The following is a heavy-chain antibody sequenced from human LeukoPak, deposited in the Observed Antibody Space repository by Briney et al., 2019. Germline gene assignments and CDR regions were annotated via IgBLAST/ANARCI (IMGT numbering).Heavy chain of an antibody. CDR3: AISRDYGDYYFDS. V-gene: IGHV1-2*06. Sequence: ASVKVSCKASGYIFTGYYLHWVRQALGQGLEWMGRINPNTGGTDYAQKLQGRVTMTRDTSISTAYMEVSRLTSDDAAVYFCAISRDYGDYYFDSWGQGTLVTVSS. D-gene: IGHD4-17*01. J-gene: IGHJ4*02. CDR2: INPNTGGT. CDR1: GYIFTGYY.